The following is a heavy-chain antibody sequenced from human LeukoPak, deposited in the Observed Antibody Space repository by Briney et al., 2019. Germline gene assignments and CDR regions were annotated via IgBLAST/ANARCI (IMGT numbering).Heavy chain of an antibody. CDR1: GFTFSSYA. V-gene: IGHV3-23*01. CDR2: ISGSGGST. J-gene: IGHJ4*02. Sequence: PGGSLRLSCATSGFTFSSYAMSWVRQAPGKGLEWVSAISGSGGSTYYADSVKGRFTISRDNSKNTLYLQMNSLRAEDTAVYYCAKYGTYYYDSSGYYGYWGQGTLVTVYS. CDR3: AKYGTYYYDSSGYYGY. D-gene: IGHD3-22*01.